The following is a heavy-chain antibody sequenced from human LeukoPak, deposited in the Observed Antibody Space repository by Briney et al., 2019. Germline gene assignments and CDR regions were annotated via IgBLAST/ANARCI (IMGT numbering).Heavy chain of an antibody. D-gene: IGHD5-12*01. CDR2: INPDSGGT. CDR1: GYTFTSYY. CDR3: ARLGATTYDY. J-gene: IGHJ4*02. Sequence: ASVKVSCKASGYTFTSYYMHWVRQAPGQGLEWMGWINPDSGGTNYAQDFKGRVTMTRDTSISTAYMELRMLRSDDMAVYYCARLGATTYDYWGQGTPVTVSS. V-gene: IGHV1-2*02.